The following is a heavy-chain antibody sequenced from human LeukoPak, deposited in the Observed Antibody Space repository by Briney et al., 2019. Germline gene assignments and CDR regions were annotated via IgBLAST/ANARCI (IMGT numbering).Heavy chain of an antibody. Sequence: SETLSLTCTVSGGSVSGGYYYWSWIRQPPGKGLEWIGYIHYSGNTNYSPSLKSRVTISVDTSKNQFSLKLSSVTAADTAVYYCARMSGSYPSEYFQHWGQGTLVTVSS. CDR2: IHYSGNT. V-gene: IGHV4-61*01. CDR3: ARMSGSYPSEYFQH. CDR1: GGSVSGGYYY. D-gene: IGHD1-26*01. J-gene: IGHJ1*01.